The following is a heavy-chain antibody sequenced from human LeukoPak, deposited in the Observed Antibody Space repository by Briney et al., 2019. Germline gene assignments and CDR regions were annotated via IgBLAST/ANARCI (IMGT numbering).Heavy chain of an antibody. CDR2: IYTSGST. J-gene: IGHJ4*02. Sequence: SETLSLTCTVSGGSISSGSYYWSWIWQPAGKGLEWIGRIYTSGSTNYNPSLKSRVTMSVDTSKNQFSLKLSSVTAADTAVYYCARVGSGWQLDYWGQGTLVTVSS. V-gene: IGHV4-61*02. CDR3: ARVGSGWQLDY. CDR1: GGSISSGSYY. D-gene: IGHD6-19*01.